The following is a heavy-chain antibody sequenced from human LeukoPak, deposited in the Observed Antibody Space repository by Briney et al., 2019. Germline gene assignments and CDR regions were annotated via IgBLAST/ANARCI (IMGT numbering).Heavy chain of an antibody. CDR1: GGSFSGYY. J-gene: IGHJ6*02. D-gene: IGHD6-6*01. CDR3: ARGRSIAPYYYYGMDV. V-gene: IGHV4-34*01. Sequence: SETLSLTCAVSGGSFSGYYWSWIRQPPGEGLEWIGEINHSGSTNYNPSLKSRVTISVDTSKNQFSLKLSSVTAADTAVYYCARGRSIAPYYYYGMDVWGQGTTVTVSS. CDR2: INHSGST.